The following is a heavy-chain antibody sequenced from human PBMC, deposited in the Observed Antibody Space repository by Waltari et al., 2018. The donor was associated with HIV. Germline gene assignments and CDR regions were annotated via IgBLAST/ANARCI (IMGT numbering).Heavy chain of an antibody. D-gene: IGHD6-13*01. CDR3: ARPYSSSWYYFDY. Sequence: QLQLQESGPGLVKPSETLSLICTVSGGSLSSRRYYWGWIRQPPGKGLEWIGSIYYSGSTYYNPSLKSRVTISVDTSKNQFSLKLSSVTAADTAVYYCARPYSSSWYYFDYWGQGTLVTVSS. CDR2: IYYSGST. J-gene: IGHJ4*02. CDR1: GGSLSSRRYY. V-gene: IGHV4-39*01.